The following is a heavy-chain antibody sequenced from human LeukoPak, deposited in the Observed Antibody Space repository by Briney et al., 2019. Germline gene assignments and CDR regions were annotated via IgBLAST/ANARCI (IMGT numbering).Heavy chain of an antibody. CDR2: IKQDGSEK. J-gene: IGHJ4*02. D-gene: IGHD6-13*01. CDR3: ARNSAGNDY. CDR1: GFTFSTYW. Sequence: GGSLRLSCAASGFTFSTYWMSWFRQAPGKGLEWVSNIKQDGSEKYYLDSVKGRFTISRDNAKNELYLPMNSLRAEDTAIYYCARNSAGNDYWGQGTLVTVSS. V-gene: IGHV3-7*01.